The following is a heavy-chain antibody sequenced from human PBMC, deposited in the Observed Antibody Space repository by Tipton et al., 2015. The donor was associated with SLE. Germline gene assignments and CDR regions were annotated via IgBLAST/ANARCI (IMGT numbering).Heavy chain of an antibody. CDR1: GGSFSGYS. CDR2: INHSGST. V-gene: IGHV4-34*01. J-gene: IGHJ6*03. D-gene: IGHD3-10*02. Sequence: TLSLTCAVYGGSFSGYSWSWIRQPPGKGLEWIGEINHSGSTNYNPSLKSRVTISVDTSKNQFSLKLSSVTAADTAVYYCARGIVFGESSYYYYYYMDVWGKGTTVTVSS. CDR3: ARGIVFGESSYYYYYYMDV.